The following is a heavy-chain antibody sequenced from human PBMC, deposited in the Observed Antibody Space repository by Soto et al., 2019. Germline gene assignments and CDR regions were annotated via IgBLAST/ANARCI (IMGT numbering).Heavy chain of an antibody. D-gene: IGHD3-22*01. J-gene: IGHJ3*01. CDR1: GFTFTTYW. V-gene: IGHV3-7*04. CDR3: ARGDYHDNSGPFSDAFDV. Sequence: PGGSLRLSCAASGFTFTTYWMSWVLQAPGKGLEWVANIKQDGSEKWYVDSVKGRFTISRDNAKKSLFLQMNSLRVEDTAVYYCARGDYHDNSGPFSDAFDVWGQGTMVTVSS. CDR2: IKQDGSEK.